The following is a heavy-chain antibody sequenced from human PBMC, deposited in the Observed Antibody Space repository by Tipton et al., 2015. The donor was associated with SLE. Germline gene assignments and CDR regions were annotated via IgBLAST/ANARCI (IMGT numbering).Heavy chain of an antibody. D-gene: IGHD3-22*01. CDR2: ISGSGGST. CDR1: GFTFTTYA. CDR3: AKIGYYFDSSGYVDY. Sequence: SLRLSCAASGFTFTTYAMSWVRQAPGKGLEWVSAISGSGGSTYYADSVKGRFTISRDNSKNTLYLQMHSLGAEDTAVYYCAKIGYYFDSSGYVDYWGQGTLVTVSS. V-gene: IGHV3-23*01. J-gene: IGHJ4*02.